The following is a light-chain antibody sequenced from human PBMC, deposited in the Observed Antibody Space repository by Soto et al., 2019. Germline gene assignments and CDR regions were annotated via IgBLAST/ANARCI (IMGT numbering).Light chain of an antibody. CDR3: QVWDSSSYHWV. CDR1: NIGSKS. J-gene: IGLJ3*02. Sequence: SYELTQPPSVSVAPGKTARITCGGNNIGSKSVHWYQQKPGQATVLVIYYDSDRPSGIPERFSGSNSGNTATLTISRVEAGYEADYYCQVWDSSSYHWVFGGGTQLTVL. CDR2: YDS. V-gene: IGLV3-21*04.